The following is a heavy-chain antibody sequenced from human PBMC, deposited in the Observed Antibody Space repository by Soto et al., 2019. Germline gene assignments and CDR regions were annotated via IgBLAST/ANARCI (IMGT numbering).Heavy chain of an antibody. J-gene: IGHJ6*03. D-gene: IGHD2-2*01. CDR2: ISAYNGNT. Sequence: ASVKVSCKASGYTFTSYGISWVRQAPGQRLEWMGWISAYNGNTNYAQKLQGRVTMTTDTSTSTAYMELRSLRSDDTAVYYCARHCSSTSCYHEYYYYYYMDVWGKGTTVTVSS. V-gene: IGHV1-18*01. CDR3: ARHCSSTSCYHEYYYYYYMDV. CDR1: GYTFTSYG.